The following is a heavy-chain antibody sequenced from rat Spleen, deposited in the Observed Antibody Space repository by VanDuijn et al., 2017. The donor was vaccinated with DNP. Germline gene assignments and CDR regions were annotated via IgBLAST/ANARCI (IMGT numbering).Heavy chain of an antibody. CDR3: ARLYYYSSHYFDY. D-gene: IGHD1-1*01. V-gene: IGHV5-31*01. Sequence: EVQLVESGGDLVQPGRSLKLSCVASGFTFNNYWMTWIRQVPGKGLEWVTSITSSGGTTYYPDSVKGRFTISRDNAKSTLYLQMDSLRSEDTATYYCARLYYYSSHYFDYWGQGVMVTVSS. J-gene: IGHJ2*01. CDR2: ITSSGGTT. CDR1: GFTFNNYW.